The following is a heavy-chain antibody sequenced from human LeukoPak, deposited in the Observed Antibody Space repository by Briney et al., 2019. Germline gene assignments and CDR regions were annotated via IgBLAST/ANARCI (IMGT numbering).Heavy chain of an antibody. CDR2: INPNSGGT. Sequence: ASVKVSCKASGYTFTNYGISWVRQAPGQGLEWMGRINPNSGGTNYAQKFQGRVTMTRDTSISTAYMELSRLRSDDTAVYYCARDLYCSGGSCRNWFDPWGQGTLVTVSS. D-gene: IGHD2-15*01. V-gene: IGHV1-2*06. CDR3: ARDLYCSGGSCRNWFDP. CDR1: GYTFTNYG. J-gene: IGHJ5*02.